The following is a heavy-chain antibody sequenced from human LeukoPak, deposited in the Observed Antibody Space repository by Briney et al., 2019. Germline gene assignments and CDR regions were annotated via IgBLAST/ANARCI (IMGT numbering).Heavy chain of an antibody. J-gene: IGHJ4*02. V-gene: IGHV3-11*04. D-gene: IGHD1-26*01. Sequence: GGSLRLSCAASGFTFSDYYMSWFRQAPGKGLEWVSYISSSVSTIYYADSVKGRFTISRDNAKNSLYLQMNSLRAEDTAVYYCARGKTGASGVFDYWGQGTLVTVSS. CDR2: ISSSVSTI. CDR3: ARGKTGASGVFDY. CDR1: GFTFSDYY.